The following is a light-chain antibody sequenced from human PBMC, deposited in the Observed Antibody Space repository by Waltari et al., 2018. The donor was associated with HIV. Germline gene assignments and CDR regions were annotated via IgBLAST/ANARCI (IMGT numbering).Light chain of an antibody. CDR1: TGPVTSGPP. J-gene: IGLJ2*01. CDR3: LLSFAGARPVV. V-gene: IGLV7-46*01. CDR2: DTF. Sequence: QAVVTQAPSLTVSPGGTVTLTCGSSTGPVTSGPPPYWFQQKSGQAPRTLIYDTFNKHSWTPARFSGSLLGGKAALTLSGAQPEDEAEYFCLLSFAGARPVVFGGGTNLTVL.